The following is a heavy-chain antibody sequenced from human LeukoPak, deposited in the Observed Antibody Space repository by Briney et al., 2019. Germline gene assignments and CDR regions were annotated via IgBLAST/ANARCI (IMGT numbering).Heavy chain of an antibody. D-gene: IGHD6-6*01. Sequence: PSETLSLTCTVSGGSISSYYWSWIRQPPGKGLEWIGYIYYSGSTNYNPSLKSRVTISVDTSKNQFSLKLSSVTAADTAVYYCAGNIAAQKFDYWGQGTLVTVSS. CDR1: GGSISSYY. J-gene: IGHJ4*02. CDR3: AGNIAAQKFDY. V-gene: IGHV4-59*08. CDR2: IYYSGST.